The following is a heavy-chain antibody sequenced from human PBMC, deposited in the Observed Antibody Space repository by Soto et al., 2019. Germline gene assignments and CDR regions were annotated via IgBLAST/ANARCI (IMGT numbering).Heavy chain of an antibody. CDR3: AGEGSGWYFSNY. Sequence: GESLKISCKGSGYSFTNYWITWVRQMPGKGLEWMGRIDPGDSYTYYSPSFKGHVTMPADKSISTAYLQWSSLKASDTAIYYCAGEGSGWYFSNYWGLGTPVTVSS. J-gene: IGHJ4*02. CDR2: IDPGDSYT. CDR1: GYSFTNYW. V-gene: IGHV5-10-1*01. D-gene: IGHD6-19*01.